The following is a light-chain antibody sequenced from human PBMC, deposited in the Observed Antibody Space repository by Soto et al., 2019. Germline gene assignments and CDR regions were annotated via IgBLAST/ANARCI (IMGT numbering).Light chain of an antibody. Sequence: EIVLTQSPATLSLSPGERATLSCRASQSVSSYLAWYQQKPGQAPRLLIYDASNRATGIPARFSGSGSGTDFTLTISSLEPEDFAVYYCKQRRNWPPTLGGGTKVDI. CDR3: KQRRNWPPT. J-gene: IGKJ4*01. V-gene: IGKV3-11*01. CDR2: DAS. CDR1: QSVSSY.